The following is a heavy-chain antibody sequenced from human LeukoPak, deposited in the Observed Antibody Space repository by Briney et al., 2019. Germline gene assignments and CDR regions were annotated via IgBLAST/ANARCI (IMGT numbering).Heavy chain of an antibody. CDR1: GFIFNNYG. J-gene: IGHJ4*02. V-gene: IGHV3-23*01. CDR3: AKARGRDGYKDELDY. Sequence: GGSLRLSCAASGFIFNNYGLIWVRQAPGKGLEWVSAISNDGGGTQYADSVKGRFTIPRDNSKNTLYLQMNSLRAEDTAVYYCAKARGRDGYKDELDYWGQGTLVTVSS. CDR2: ISNDGGGT. D-gene: IGHD5-24*01.